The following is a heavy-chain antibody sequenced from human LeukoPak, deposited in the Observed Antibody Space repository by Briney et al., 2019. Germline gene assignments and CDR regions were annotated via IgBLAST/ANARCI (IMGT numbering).Heavy chain of an antibody. V-gene: IGHV3-74*01. CDR3: AGGSTLDRGLVYY. CDR2: ISGDESST. CDR1: GFTFSSYW. J-gene: IGHJ4*02. Sequence: GGSLRLSCAASGFTFSSYWMTWVRQAPGKGLVWVSRISGDESSTSYADSVKGRFTISRDNAKNTLFLQMNSLRAEDTAVYYCAGGSTLDRGLVYYWGQGTLVTVSS. D-gene: IGHD3-10*01.